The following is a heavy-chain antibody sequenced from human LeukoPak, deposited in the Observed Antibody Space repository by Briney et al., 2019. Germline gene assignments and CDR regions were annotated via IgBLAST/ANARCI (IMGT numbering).Heavy chain of an antibody. CDR3: ARTRGGYRYYYYYMDV. D-gene: IGHD3-10*01. CDR2: ISSSSSTI. CDR1: GFTFSGYW. V-gene: IGHV3-48*01. J-gene: IGHJ6*03. Sequence: QSGGSLRLSCAASGFTFSGYWMNWVRQAPGKGLEWVSYISSSSSTIYYADSVKGRFTISRDNAKSSLYLQMNSLRAEDTAVYYCARTRGGYRYYYYYMDVWGKGTTVTVSS.